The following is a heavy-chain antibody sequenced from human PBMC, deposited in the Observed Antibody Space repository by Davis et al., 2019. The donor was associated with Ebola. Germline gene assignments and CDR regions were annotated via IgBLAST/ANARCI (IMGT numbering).Heavy chain of an antibody. Sequence: ASVKVSCKASGYTFTSYGISWVRQAPGQRLEWMGWINAGNGNTKYSQKFQGRVTITRDTSASTAYMELSSLRSEDTAVYCCARAASEWELLVYWGQGTLVTVSS. CDR3: ARAASEWELLVY. V-gene: IGHV1-3*01. CDR2: INAGNGNT. CDR1: GYTFTSYG. J-gene: IGHJ4*02. D-gene: IGHD1-26*01.